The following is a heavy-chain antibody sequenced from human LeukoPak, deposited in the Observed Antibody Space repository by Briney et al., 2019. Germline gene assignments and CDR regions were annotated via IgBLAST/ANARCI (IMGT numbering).Heavy chain of an antibody. J-gene: IGHJ5*02. V-gene: IGHV1-2*02. CDR3: ARSNIAVRRGDNWFDP. Sequence: GASVKVSSKASGYTFTDYYMHWVRQAPGQGLQLIRWIGPNSGGTNCAQECQGRVTITRDSSISTAYMELTRLISDDTAVYYCARSNIAVRRGDNWFDPWGQGTLVTVSS. D-gene: IGHD6-6*01. CDR2: IGPNSGGT. CDR1: GYTFTDYY.